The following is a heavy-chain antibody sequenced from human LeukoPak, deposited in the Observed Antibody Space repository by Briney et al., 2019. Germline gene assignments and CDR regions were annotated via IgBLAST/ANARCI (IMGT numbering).Heavy chain of an antibody. J-gene: IGHJ4*02. CDR3: ARSGPYYDILTGYYSPREPQGFDY. Sequence: AASVKVSCKASGYTFTSYGISWVRQAPGQGLEWMRWISAYNGNTNYAQKLQGRVTMTTDTSTSTAYMELRSLRSDDTAVYYCARSGPYYDILTGYYSPREPQGFDYWGQGTLVTVSS. V-gene: IGHV1-18*01. CDR2: ISAYNGNT. D-gene: IGHD3-9*01. CDR1: GYTFTSYG.